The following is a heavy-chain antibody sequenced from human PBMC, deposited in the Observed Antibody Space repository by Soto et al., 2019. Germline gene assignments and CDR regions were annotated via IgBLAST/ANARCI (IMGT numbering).Heavy chain of an antibody. J-gene: IGHJ6*03. CDR2: INAGNGNT. D-gene: IGHD2-15*01. Sequence: RLEWMGWINAGNGNTKYSQKFQGRVTIARDTSASTAYMELSSLRSEDTAVYYCARDQACCGGNCYSRGYYSVMDFWVKRTTVTV. CDR3: ARDQACCGGNCYSRGYYSVMDF. V-gene: IGHV1-3*01.